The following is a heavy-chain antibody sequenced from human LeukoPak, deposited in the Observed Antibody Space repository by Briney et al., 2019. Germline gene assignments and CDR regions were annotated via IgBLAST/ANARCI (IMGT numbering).Heavy chain of an antibody. Sequence: ASVKVSCKASGGTFSSYAISWVRQAPGQGLEWMGRIIPILGIANYAQKFQGRVTITADKSTSTAYMELSSLRSEDTAVYYCARDRSHCSSTSCHIDYWGQGTLVTVSS. CDR1: GGTFSSYA. CDR2: IIPILGIA. CDR3: ARDRSHCSSTSCHIDY. J-gene: IGHJ4*02. V-gene: IGHV1-69*04. D-gene: IGHD2-2*02.